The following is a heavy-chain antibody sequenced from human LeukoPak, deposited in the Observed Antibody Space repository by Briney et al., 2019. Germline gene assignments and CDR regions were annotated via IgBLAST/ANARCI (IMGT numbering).Heavy chain of an antibody. CDR3: VRHYGAGSYGYFDV. CDR2: IYPGDSDT. D-gene: IGHD3-10*01. V-gene: IGHV5-51*01. Sequence: GESLQISCKGLGYSFSTFWIGWVRQMPGKGLEWMGIIYPGDSDTRYGPSFQGQVTISVDKYPRTAYLQWTSLKASDTAMYYCVRHYGAGSYGYFDVWGRGTLVTVPS. J-gene: IGHJ2*01. CDR1: GYSFSTFW.